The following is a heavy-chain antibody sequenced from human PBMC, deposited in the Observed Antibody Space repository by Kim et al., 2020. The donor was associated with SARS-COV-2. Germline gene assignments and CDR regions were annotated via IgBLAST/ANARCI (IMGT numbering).Heavy chain of an antibody. V-gene: IGHV1-69*04. J-gene: IGHJ6*03. CDR3: ARGSYDYVWGSYRYYYMDV. CDR2: IIPILGIA. Sequence: SVKVSCKASGGTFSSYAISWVRQAPGQGLEWMGRIIPILGIANYAQKFQGRVTSTADKSTSTAYMELSSLRSEDTAVYYCARGSYDYVWGSYRYYYMDVWGKGTTVTVSS. CDR1: GGTFSSYA. D-gene: IGHD3-16*02.